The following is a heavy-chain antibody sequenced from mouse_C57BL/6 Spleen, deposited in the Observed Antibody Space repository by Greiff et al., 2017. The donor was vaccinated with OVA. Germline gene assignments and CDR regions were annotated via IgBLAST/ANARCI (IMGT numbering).Heavy chain of an antibody. V-gene: IGHV1-64*01. CDR3: AKASYDPWYFDV. CDR1: GYTFTSYW. Sequence: QVQLMQSGAELVKPGASVKLSCKASGYTFTSYWMHWVKQRPGQGLEWIGMIHPNSGSYNYNEKFKSKATLTVDKTSSTAYMQLSSLTAEDSAVYYCAKASYDPWYFDVWGTGTTVTVSS. CDR2: IHPNSGSY. D-gene: IGHD6-1*01. J-gene: IGHJ1*03.